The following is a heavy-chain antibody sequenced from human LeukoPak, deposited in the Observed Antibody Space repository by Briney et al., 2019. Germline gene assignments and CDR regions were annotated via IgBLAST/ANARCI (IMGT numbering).Heavy chain of an antibody. CDR1: GGSISSYY. CDR3: ARQPPRYYFDY. CDR2: IYYSGST. Sequence: PSETPSLTCTVSGGSISSYYWSWIRQPPGKGLEWIGYIYYSGSTNYNPSLKSRVTVSVDTSKNQFSLKLSSVTAADTAVYYCARQPPRYYFDYWGQGTLVTVSS. V-gene: IGHV4-59*08. J-gene: IGHJ4*02.